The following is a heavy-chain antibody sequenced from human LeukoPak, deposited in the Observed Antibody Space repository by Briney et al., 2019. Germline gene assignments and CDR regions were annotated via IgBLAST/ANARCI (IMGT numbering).Heavy chain of an antibody. J-gene: IGHJ4*02. V-gene: IGHV3-23*01. CDR3: AKVWSEGDFDY. CDR2: ISGSGGST. CDR1: GFTFSSYA. D-gene: IGHD3-16*01. Sequence: GGSLRLSCAASGFTFSSYAMSWVRQAPGKGLEWVSVISGSGGSTYYADSVMGRFTISRDDSKNTLYLQMNSLRAEDTAVYYCAKVWSEGDFDYWGQGTLVTVSS.